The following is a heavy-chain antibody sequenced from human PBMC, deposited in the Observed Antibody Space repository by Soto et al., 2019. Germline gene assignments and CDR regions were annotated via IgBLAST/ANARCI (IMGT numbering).Heavy chain of an antibody. D-gene: IGHD2-21*02. CDR1: GFTFGTYS. CDR2: ITRGGET. J-gene: IGHJ6*02. CDR3: AREETAWPLAYGLDV. V-gene: IGHV3-21*01. Sequence: GGSLRLSCVASGFTFGTYSMHWVRQAPGKGLEWVSSITRGGETYYAESVKGRLTISRDYAKNSVSLQMNSLRVEDTAVYYCAREETAWPLAYGLDVCGQGTPVTVYS.